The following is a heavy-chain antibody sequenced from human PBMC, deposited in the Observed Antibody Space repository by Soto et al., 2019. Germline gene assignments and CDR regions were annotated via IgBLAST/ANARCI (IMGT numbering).Heavy chain of an antibody. CDR1: GFTFSSYA. CDR2: ISGSGGST. V-gene: IGHV3-23*01. Sequence: PGGSLRLPCAASGFTFSSYAMSWVRQAPGKGLEWVSAISGSGGSTYYADSVKGRFTISRDNSKNTLYLQMNSLRAEDTAVYYCAKWITIFGVPEFYGMDVWGQGTTVTVSS. CDR3: AKWITIFGVPEFYGMDV. D-gene: IGHD3-3*01. J-gene: IGHJ6*02.